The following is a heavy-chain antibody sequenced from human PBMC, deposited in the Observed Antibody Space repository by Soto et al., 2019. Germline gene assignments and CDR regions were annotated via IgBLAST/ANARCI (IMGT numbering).Heavy chain of an antibody. CDR2: ISGSGGST. D-gene: IGHD6-19*01. CDR3: AKDPEAAVAAPRYFQH. CDR1: GFTFSSYA. V-gene: IGHV3-23*01. Sequence: EVQLLESGGGLVQPGGSLRLSCAASGFTFSSYAMSWVRQAPGKGLEWVSAISGSGGSTYYADSVKGRFTISRDNSKNTLYLQMNSLRAEDTAVYYCAKDPEAAVAAPRYFQHWGQGTLVTVSS. J-gene: IGHJ1*01.